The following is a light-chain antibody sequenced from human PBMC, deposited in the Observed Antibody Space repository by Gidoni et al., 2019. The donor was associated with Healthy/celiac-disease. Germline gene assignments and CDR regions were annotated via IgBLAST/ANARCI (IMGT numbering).Light chain of an antibody. Sequence: ELVMTQSPATLSVSPGESATLSCRASQSVSSNLAWYQQKPGQAPRLLIYGASTRATGIPARFSGSGSGTEFTLTISSLQSEDFAVYYCQQYNNWPPVTFGQGTKVEIK. CDR2: GAS. CDR3: QQYNNWPPVT. CDR1: QSVSSN. V-gene: IGKV3-15*01. J-gene: IGKJ1*01.